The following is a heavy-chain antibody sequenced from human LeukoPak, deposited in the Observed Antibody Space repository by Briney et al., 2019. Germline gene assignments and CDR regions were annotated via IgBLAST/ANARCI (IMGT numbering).Heavy chain of an antibody. CDR1: GGSFSGYY. J-gene: IGHJ5*02. CDR2: INHSGST. V-gene: IGHV4-34*01. Sequence: SETLSLTCAVYGGSFSGYYWSWIRQPPGKGLEWIGEINHSGSTNYNPSLKSRVTISVDTSKNQFSLKLNSVTAADTAVYYCARARAGSYYKRSWFDPWGQGTLVTVSS. D-gene: IGHD3-10*01. CDR3: ARARAGSYYKRSWFDP.